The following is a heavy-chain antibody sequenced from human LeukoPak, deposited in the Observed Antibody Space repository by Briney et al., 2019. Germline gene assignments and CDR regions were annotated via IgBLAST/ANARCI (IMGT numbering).Heavy chain of an antibody. J-gene: IGHJ3*02. CDR1: GGSIRSTSHY. Sequence: PSETLSLTSTVSGGSIRSTSHYWGWLRQPPGKGLEWIGNIYYSGSTYYNPSLKSRVTTSVDTSENQFSLKLSSVTAADTAVYYCARAQYDADAFDIWGQGTLVTVSS. D-gene: IGHD3-3*01. CDR3: ARAQYDADAFDI. CDR2: IYYSGST. V-gene: IGHV4-39*07.